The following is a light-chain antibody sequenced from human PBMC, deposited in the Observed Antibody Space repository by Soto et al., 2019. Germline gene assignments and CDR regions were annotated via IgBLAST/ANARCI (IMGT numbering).Light chain of an antibody. CDR3: QQYYSTPRT. CDR2: WAS. CDR1: QNGLYSSNNKNY. Sequence: IVMNQSPDSLAVSLGERATINAKSSQNGLYSSNNKNYLAWYQQKPGQPPKLLIYWASTRESGVPDRFSGSGSGTDFTLTISSLQAEDVAVYYCQQYYSTPRTFGQGTKVDIK. J-gene: IGKJ1*01. V-gene: IGKV4-1*01.